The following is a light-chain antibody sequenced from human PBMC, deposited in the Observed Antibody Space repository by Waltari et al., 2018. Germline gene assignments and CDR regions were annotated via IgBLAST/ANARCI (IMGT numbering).Light chain of an antibody. CDR3: QHVNSYPIT. Sequence: DIQLTQSPSLLSVSVGDRVTFTCRASQDINIDLVWYQQTPGKAPKLLIYGASTLQTGVSSRFSGSGSGTEFTLTISSLQPEDFASYCCQHVNSYPITFGQGTRLDI. J-gene: IGKJ5*01. V-gene: IGKV1-9*01. CDR1: QDINID. CDR2: GAS.